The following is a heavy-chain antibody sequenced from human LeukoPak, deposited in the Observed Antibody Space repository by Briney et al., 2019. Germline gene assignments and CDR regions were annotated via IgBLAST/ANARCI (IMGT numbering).Heavy chain of an antibody. J-gene: IGHJ5*02. V-gene: IGHV1-69*04. Sequence: SVKVSCKASGGTFSSYAISWVRQAPGQGLEWMGRIIPILGIANYAQKFQGRVTVTADKSTSTAYMELSSLRSEDTAVYYCARGEIVVVPAAALDPWGQGTLVTVSS. CDR2: IIPILGIA. CDR1: GGTFSSYA. D-gene: IGHD2-2*01. CDR3: ARGEIVVVPAAALDP.